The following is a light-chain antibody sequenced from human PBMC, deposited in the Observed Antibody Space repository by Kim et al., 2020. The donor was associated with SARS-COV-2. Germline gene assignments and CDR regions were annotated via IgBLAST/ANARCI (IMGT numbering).Light chain of an antibody. CDR3: QQRSNWPIT. Sequence: LSPGETAPLSCRASQRVSSYLAWYQQKPGQSPRLLIYDASTRATGIPARFSGSGSGTDFTLTISSLEPEDFAVYYCQQRSNWPITFGQGTRLEIK. V-gene: IGKV3-11*01. J-gene: IGKJ5*01. CDR2: DAS. CDR1: QRVSSY.